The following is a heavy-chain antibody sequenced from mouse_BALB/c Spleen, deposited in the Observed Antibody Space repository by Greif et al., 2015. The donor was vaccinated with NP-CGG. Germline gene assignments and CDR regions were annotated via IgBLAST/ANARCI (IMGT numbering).Heavy chain of an antibody. D-gene: IGHD2-14*01. CDR2: IWAGGST. CDR1: GFSLTSYG. CDR3: ARDLTYYRYDGAY. V-gene: IGHV2-9*02. J-gene: IGHJ3*01. Sequence: VKLVESGPGLVAPSQSLSITCTVSGFSLTSYGVHWVRQPPGKGLEWLGVIWAGGSTNYNSALMSRLSISKDNSKSQVFLKMNSLQTDDTAMYYCARDLTYYRYDGAYWGQGTLVTVSA.